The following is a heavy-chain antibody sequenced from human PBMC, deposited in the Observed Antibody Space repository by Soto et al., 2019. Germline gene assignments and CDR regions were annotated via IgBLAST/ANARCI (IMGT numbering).Heavy chain of an antibody. CDR3: ARGGHSSSWYLYIYYYYGMDV. D-gene: IGHD6-13*01. V-gene: IGHV4-34*01. J-gene: IGHJ6*02. CDR1: GGSFSGYY. CDR2: INHSGST. Sequence: PSETLSLTCAVYGGSFSGYYWSWLRQPPGKGLEWIGEINHSGSTNYNPSLKSRVTISVDTSTNQFSLKLSSVTAADTAVYYCARGGHSSSWYLYIYYYYGMDVWGQGTTVTVSS.